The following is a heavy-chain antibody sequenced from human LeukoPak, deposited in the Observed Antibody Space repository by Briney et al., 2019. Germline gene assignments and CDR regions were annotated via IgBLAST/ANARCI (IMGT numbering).Heavy chain of an antibody. CDR2: ISSSSSTI. CDR3: ARDLGWEQQLVLPLTGWFDP. D-gene: IGHD6-13*01. J-gene: IGHJ5*02. V-gene: IGHV3-48*01. Sequence: PGGSLRLSCAASGFTFSSYSMNWVRQAPGKGLERVSYISSSSSTIYYADSVKGRFTISRDNAKNSLYLQMNSLRAEDTAVYYCARDLGWEQQLVLPLTGWFDPWGQGTLVTVSS. CDR1: GFTFSSYS.